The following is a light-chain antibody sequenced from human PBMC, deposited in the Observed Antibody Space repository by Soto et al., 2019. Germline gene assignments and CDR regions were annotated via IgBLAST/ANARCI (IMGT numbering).Light chain of an antibody. V-gene: IGKV3-15*01. CDR1: QSARIS. J-gene: IGKJ5*01. CDR3: QQYNNWPPT. Sequence: TVRTQPPATRAVSPREGPTLSDRSSQSARISLGWYQQKPGQAPRLLIYDVSTRATGVPARFSGSGSGTEFTLTISSPQSEDFAVYYCQQYNNWPPTFGQGTRLEI. CDR2: DVS.